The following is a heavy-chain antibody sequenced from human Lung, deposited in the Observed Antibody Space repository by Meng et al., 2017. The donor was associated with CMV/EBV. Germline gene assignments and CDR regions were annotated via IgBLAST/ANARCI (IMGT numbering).Heavy chain of an antibody. J-gene: IGHJ6*02. CDR3: ADLAEAFGMDV. CDR1: GFTFSDHH. V-gene: IGHV3-72*01. CDR2: IKKKADSYTT. Sequence: GESLKISCAASGFTFSDHHMDWVRQAPGRGLEWVGEIKKKADSYTTHYAASVKGRFTISRDDSKNSVYLQLSSLKTEDSAVYYCADLAEAFGMDVWGQGPTVTVSS. D-gene: IGHD6-19*01.